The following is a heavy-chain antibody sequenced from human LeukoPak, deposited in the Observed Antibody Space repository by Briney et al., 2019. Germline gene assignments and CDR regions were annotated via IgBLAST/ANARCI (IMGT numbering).Heavy chain of an antibody. CDR1: GYTFTSYG. V-gene: IGHV1-18*01. J-gene: IGHJ4*02. CDR3: ARDLVPYYDFWSGYHYFDY. D-gene: IGHD3-3*01. CDR2: ISAYNGNT. Sequence: ASVKVSCKASGYTFTSYGISWVRQAPGQGLEWMGWISAYNGNTNYAQKLQGRVTMTTDTSTSTAYMELRSLRSDDTAVYYCARDLVPYYDFWSGYHYFDYWGQGTLVTVSS.